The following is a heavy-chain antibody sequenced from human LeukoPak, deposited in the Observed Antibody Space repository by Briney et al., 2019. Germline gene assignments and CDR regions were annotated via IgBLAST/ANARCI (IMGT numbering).Heavy chain of an antibody. CDR1: GFTFSSFS. Sequence: GGSLRLSCAASGFTFSSFSMNWVRQAPGKGLEWVSSISSSSSYIYYADSVKGRFTISRDNAKSSLYLQMNSLRAEDTAVYYCARGAYYDSSGYLYIYWGQGTLVTVSS. V-gene: IGHV3-21*01. D-gene: IGHD3-22*01. CDR2: ISSSSSYI. CDR3: ARGAYYDSSGYLYIY. J-gene: IGHJ4*02.